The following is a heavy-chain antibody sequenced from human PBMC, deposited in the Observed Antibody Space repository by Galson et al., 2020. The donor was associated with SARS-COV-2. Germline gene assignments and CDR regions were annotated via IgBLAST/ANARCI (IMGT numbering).Heavy chain of an antibody. J-gene: IGHJ4*02. CDR2: IYYSESN. D-gene: IGHD3-9*01. CDR3: ARQILTGYYSFYYFDY. V-gene: IGHV4-39*01. CDR1: GGSISSSSYY. Sequence: SETLSLTCTVSGGSISSSSYYWGWIRQPPGEGLEWIGSIYYSESNYYNPSLTSRVTMSVDTSKNQFSLKLSSVTAADTAVYYCARQILTGYYSFYYFDYWGQGTL.